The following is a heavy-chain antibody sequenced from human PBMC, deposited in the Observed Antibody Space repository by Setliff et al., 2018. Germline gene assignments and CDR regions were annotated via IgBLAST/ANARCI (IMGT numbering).Heavy chain of an antibody. Sequence: ASVKVSCKASGYTFSDYGVSWVRQAPGQGLEWMGWISPHSGRAFYAPQFQDRVIMTTDTSIRTAYLEMNSLKSGDTAVYYCVIPFCAGATCPPSWGQGTLVTVSS. CDR1: GYTFSDYG. J-gene: IGHJ4*02. CDR3: VIPFCAGATCPPS. V-gene: IGHV1-18*01. CDR2: ISPHSGRA. D-gene: IGHD2-21*01.